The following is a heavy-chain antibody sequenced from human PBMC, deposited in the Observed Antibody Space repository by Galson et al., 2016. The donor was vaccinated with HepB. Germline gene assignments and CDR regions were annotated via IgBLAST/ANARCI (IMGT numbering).Heavy chain of an antibody. J-gene: IGHJ4*02. D-gene: IGHD1-1*01. CDR3: ARSLHGGGWNDPFDY. CDR2: ISSGSAYK. CDR1: GFTFRNYH. Sequence: SLRLSCAGSGFTFRNYHMNWVRQTPGKGLEWVSSISSGSAYKYYADSVKGRFSIFRDNAKNSLYLQMNSLRVVDTAVYYCARSLHGGGWNDPFDYWGQGTLVTVSS. V-gene: IGHV3-21*01.